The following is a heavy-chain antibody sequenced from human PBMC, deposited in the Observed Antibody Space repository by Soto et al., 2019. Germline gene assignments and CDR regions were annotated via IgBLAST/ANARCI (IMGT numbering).Heavy chain of an antibody. J-gene: IGHJ6*02. Sequence: VQLVESGGGLVQPGGSLRLSCVASGFNVSGKYMSWVRQAPGKGLEWVSVLYSGGSTFYADSVKGRFTISRHNSKNTLYLQMNSLRVEDTAVYYCTRGPYGTGGDYYYGMDLWGQGTTVTVSS. D-gene: IGHD4-17*01. CDR1: GFNVSGKY. CDR3: TRGPYGTGGDYYYGMDL. CDR2: LYSGGST. V-gene: IGHV3-53*04.